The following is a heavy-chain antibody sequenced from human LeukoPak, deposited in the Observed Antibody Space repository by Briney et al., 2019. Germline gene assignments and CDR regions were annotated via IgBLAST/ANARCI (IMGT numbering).Heavy chain of an antibody. V-gene: IGHV4-59*01. J-gene: IGHJ6*03. D-gene: IGHD1-26*01. CDR1: GGSLSSYY. Sequence: PSETLSLTCTVSGGSLSSYYWSWIRQPPGKGLEWIGYIYYSGNTKYNPSLKSRVTISVDTSKNQFSLKLSSVTAADTAVYYCARVGAHYYYMDVWGKGTTVTVSS. CDR2: IYYSGNT. CDR3: ARVGAHYYYMDV.